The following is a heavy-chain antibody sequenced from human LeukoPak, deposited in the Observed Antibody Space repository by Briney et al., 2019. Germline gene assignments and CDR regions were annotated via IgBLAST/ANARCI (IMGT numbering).Heavy chain of an antibody. J-gene: IGHJ4*02. V-gene: IGHV3-72*01. D-gene: IGHD4-23*01. CDR1: GFTFSDHY. CDR3: ARGDYGGEFDY. Sequence: PGGSLRLSCAASGFTFSDHYMDWVRQAPGKGLEWVGRTRNKANSYTTEYAASVKGRFTISRDDSKNSLYLQMNSLKTEDTAVYYCARGDYGGEFDYWGRGTLVTVSS. CDR2: TRNKANSYTT.